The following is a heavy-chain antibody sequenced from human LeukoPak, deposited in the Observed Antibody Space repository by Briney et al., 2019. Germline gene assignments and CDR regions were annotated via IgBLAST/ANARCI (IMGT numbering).Heavy chain of an antibody. CDR2: ISYDGSNK. CDR3: ARLRGYTSSARGYVEY. CDR1: GFTFSSYA. D-gene: IGHD6-13*01. V-gene: IGHV3-30*04. J-gene: IGHJ4*02. Sequence: GGSLRLSCAASGFTFSSYAMHWVRQAPGKGLEWVAVISYDGSNKYYADSVKGRFTISRDNSKNTLYLQMNSLRAEDTAVYYCARLRGYTSSARGYVEYWGQGTLVTVSS.